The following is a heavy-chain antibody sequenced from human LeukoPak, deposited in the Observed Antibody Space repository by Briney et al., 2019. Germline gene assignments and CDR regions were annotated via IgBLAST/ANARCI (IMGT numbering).Heavy chain of an antibody. V-gene: IGHV1-18*01. CDR3: ARRDEQQLAYDAFDI. J-gene: IGHJ3*02. Sequence: ASVKVSCKASGYTFTSYGISWVRQAPGQGLEWMGWISAYNGNTNYAQKLQGRVTMTTDTSTSTAYMELRSLRSDDTAVYYCARRDEQQLAYDAFDIWGQGTMVTVSS. D-gene: IGHD6-13*01. CDR1: GYTFTSYG. CDR2: ISAYNGNT.